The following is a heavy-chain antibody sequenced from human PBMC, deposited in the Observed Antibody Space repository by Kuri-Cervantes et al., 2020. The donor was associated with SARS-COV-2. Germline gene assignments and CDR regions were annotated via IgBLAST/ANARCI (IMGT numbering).Heavy chain of an antibody. V-gene: IGHV3-15*01. CDR3: TTVWEIFGVVING. D-gene: IGHD3-3*01. J-gene: IGHJ4*02. CDR2: IKSKTDGGTT. CDR1: GFTFSNAW. Sequence: GESLKISCAASGFTFSNAWMSWVRQAPGKGLEWVGRIKSKTDGGTTDYAAPVKGRFTISRDDSKNTLYLQMNSMKTEDTAVYYCTTVWEIFGVVINGWGQGTLVTVSS.